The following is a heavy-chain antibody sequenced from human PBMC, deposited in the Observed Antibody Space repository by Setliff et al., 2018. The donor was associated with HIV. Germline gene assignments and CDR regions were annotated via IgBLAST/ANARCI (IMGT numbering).Heavy chain of an antibody. Sequence: GGSLRLSCAASGFTFSSYNMNWVRQAPGKGLEWVSYISSSSSTIYYADSVKGRFTISRDNAKNSLYLQMNSLRVEDTAVYYCAREMYISGWYRAYGMDVWGQGTTVTVSS. V-gene: IGHV3-48*01. J-gene: IGHJ6*02. CDR2: ISSSSSTI. D-gene: IGHD6-19*01. CDR1: GFTFSSYN. CDR3: AREMYISGWYRAYGMDV.